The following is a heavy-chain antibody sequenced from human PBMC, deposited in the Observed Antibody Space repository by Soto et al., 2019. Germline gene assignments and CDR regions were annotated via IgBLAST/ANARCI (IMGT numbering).Heavy chain of an antibody. Sequence: ASVKVSCKASGYTFTNYAMHWVRQAPGQRLEWMGWINAGNAYTKYSQKFQGRGTITTDTYATTAYMEVSGLTSEDTAVYYCARGGDDCSTTTCYMIDYWGQGALVTVS. CDR1: GYTFTNYA. CDR3: ARGGDDCSTTTCYMIDY. D-gene: IGHD2-2*02. V-gene: IGHV1-3*01. CDR2: INAGNAYT. J-gene: IGHJ4*02.